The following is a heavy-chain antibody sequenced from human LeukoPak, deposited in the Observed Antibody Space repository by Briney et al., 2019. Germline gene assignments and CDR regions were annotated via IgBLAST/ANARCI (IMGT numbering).Heavy chain of an antibody. CDR1: GYTFSSCA. J-gene: IGHJ4*02. CDR2: IIPIFGTA. D-gene: IGHD4-17*01. Sequence: SVKVSCKASGYTFSSCAINWVRQAPGQGLEWMGGIIPIFGTANYAQKFQGRVTITADESTSTAYMELSSLRSEDTAVYYCARDPPTSDGDSTNFDYWGQGTLVTVSS. V-gene: IGHV1-69*13. CDR3: ARDPPTSDGDSTNFDY.